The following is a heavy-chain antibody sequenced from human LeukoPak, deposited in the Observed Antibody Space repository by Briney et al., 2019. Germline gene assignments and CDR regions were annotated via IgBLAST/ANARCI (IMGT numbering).Heavy chain of an antibody. V-gene: IGHV1-2*02. J-gene: IGHJ3*02. Sequence: ASVKVSCKASGYTFTGYYMHWVRQAPGQGLEWMGWINPNSGGTNYAQKFQGRVTMTRDTSISTAYMELSSLRSEDTAVYYCARDTLLWFGDSSDAFDIWGQGTMVTVSS. CDR1: GYTFTGYY. CDR2: INPNSGGT. D-gene: IGHD3-10*01. CDR3: ARDTLLWFGDSSDAFDI.